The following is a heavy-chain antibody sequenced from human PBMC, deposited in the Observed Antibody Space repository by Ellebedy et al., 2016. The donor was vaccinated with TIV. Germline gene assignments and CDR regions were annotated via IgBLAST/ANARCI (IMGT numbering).Heavy chain of an antibody. V-gene: IGHV1-18*01. CDR2: ISAYNGNT. CDR3: AREFSALWFGESLSGMDV. Sequence: ASVKVSCKASGYTFTSYGISWVRQASGQGLEWMGWISAYNGNTNYAQKLQGRVTMTTDTSTSTAYMELRSLRSDDTAVYYCAREFSALWFGESLSGMDVWGQGTTVTVSS. CDR1: GYTFTSYG. J-gene: IGHJ6*02. D-gene: IGHD3-10*01.